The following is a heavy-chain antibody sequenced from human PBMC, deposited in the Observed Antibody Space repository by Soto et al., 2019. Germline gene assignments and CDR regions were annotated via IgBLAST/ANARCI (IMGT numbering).Heavy chain of an antibody. Sequence: GGSLRLSCAASGFTFSDYMSWIRQAPGKGLEWVSYISSSSGYTNYADSVKGRFTISRDNAKNSLYLQMNSLRAEDTAVYYCAKEYGRLDYWGQGTLVTVSS. CDR3: AKEYGRLDY. D-gene: IGHD4-17*01. J-gene: IGHJ4*02. CDR1: GFTFSDY. V-gene: IGHV3-11*06. CDR2: ISSSSGYT.